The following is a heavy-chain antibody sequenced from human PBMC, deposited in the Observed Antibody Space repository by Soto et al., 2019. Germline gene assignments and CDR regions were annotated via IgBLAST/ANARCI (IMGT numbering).Heavy chain of an antibody. D-gene: IGHD3-16*01. V-gene: IGHV4-34*01. Sequence: QVQLQQWGAGLLKPSETLSLTCAVYGGSFSGYYWSWIRQPPGKGLEWIGEINHSGSTNYNPSLTSRVTLSVDTSKTQFSLKLSSGAAAGTAVYYCARGEYDYVWGIYISGHWYFDLWGRGTLVTVSS. CDR2: INHSGST. CDR3: ARGEYDYVWGIYISGHWYFDL. J-gene: IGHJ2*01. CDR1: GGSFSGYY.